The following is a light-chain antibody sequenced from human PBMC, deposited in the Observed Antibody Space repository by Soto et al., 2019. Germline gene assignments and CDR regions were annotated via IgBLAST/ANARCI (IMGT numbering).Light chain of an antibody. CDR1: QSISSY. CDR2: AAS. J-gene: IGKJ1*01. V-gene: IGKV1-39*01. Sequence: DLQMTQSPSSLSASVGDRVTITCRASQSISSYLNWYQQKPGKAPKLLIYAASSLQSGVPSRFSGSGSGTDFTLTINSLQPEDFATYYCQQSYSSWTFGQGTKVEI. CDR3: QQSYSSWT.